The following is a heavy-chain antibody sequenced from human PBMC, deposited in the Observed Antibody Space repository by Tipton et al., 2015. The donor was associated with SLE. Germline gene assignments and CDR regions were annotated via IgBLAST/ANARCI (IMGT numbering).Heavy chain of an antibody. V-gene: IGHV5-51*03. J-gene: IGHJ3*02. CDR1: GSTFPSYW. Sequence: QLVQSGAEVKKAGESLKISCEGSGSTFPSYWIDWVRQKPGKGLEWMGTIYPGDSDTTYSPSFQGQVTISVDKSLNSAYLHWSSLKASDTAIYYCARRISDTYDIWGPGAMVTVSS. CDR2: IYPGDSDT. CDR3: ARRISDTYDI.